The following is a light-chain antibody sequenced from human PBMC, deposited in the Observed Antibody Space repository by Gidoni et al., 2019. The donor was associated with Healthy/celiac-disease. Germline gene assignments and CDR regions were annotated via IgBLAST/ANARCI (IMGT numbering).Light chain of an antibody. CDR3: QQSYSTLWT. J-gene: IGKJ1*01. Sequence: IQMTQSPSSLSASVGDRVAITCRASQRIISYLNWYQQKPGQAPKLLIYAASSLHSGVPSRFSGSGSGTDFTLTISSLQPEDFATYYCQQSYSTLWTFGQGTKVEIK. V-gene: IGKV1-39*01. CDR2: AAS. CDR1: QRIISY.